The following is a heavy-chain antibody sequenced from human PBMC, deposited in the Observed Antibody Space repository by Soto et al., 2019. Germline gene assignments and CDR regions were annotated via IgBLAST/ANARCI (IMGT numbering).Heavy chain of an antibody. J-gene: IGHJ6*03. CDR2: ISYDGSNK. CDR1: GFTFSSYG. V-gene: IGHV3-30*18. CDR3: AKEHIDFWSGYFGLYYMDV. D-gene: IGHD3-3*01. Sequence: GGSLILSCAASGFTFSSYGMHWVRQAPGKGLEWVAVISYDGSNKYYADSVKGRFTISRDNSKNTLYLQMNSLRAEDTAVYYCAKEHIDFWSGYFGLYYMDVWGKGTTFSVSS.